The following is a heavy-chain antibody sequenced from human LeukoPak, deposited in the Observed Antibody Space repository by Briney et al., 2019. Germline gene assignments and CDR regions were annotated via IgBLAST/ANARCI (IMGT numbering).Heavy chain of an antibody. J-gene: IGHJ3*02. CDR3: ARGMYYYDSSGRTPGLDAFDI. V-gene: IGHV4-59*01. Sequence: SETLSLTCTVSGGSISSYYWSWIRQPPGKGLEWIGYIYYSGSTNYNPSLKSRVTISVDTSKNQFSLKLSSVTAADTAVYYCARGMYYYDSSGRTPGLDAFDIWGQGTMVTVSS. D-gene: IGHD3-22*01. CDR1: GGSISSYY. CDR2: IYYSGST.